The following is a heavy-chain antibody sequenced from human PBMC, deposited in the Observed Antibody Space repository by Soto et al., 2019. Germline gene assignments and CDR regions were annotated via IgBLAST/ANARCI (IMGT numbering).Heavy chain of an antibody. CDR2: IRRKANSYTT. J-gene: IGHJ6*02. V-gene: IGHV3-72*01. CDR3: AMLGGWSGGSNDMDV. D-gene: IGHD6-19*01. Sequence: EVQLVESGGGLVQPGGSLRLSCAASGLIFSDYHMDWVRQAPGKGLEWVGRIRRKANSYTTEYAASVKGRFTISRDDSNNSLYLPMTSLKPEDTAVYYCAMLGGWSGGSNDMDVWGQGTTVTVSS. CDR1: GLIFSDYH.